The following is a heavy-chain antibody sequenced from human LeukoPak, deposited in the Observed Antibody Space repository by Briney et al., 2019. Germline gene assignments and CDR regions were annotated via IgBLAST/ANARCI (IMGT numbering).Heavy chain of an antibody. CDR1: GYSISSGYY. Sequence: SETLSLTCAVSGYSISSGYYWGWIRQPPGKWLEWIGSIYHSGSTYYNPSLKSRVTISVDTSKNQFSLKLSSVTAADTAVYYCARQGAVVVITTSFDYWGQGTLVTVSS. V-gene: IGHV4-38-2*01. D-gene: IGHD3-22*01. CDR3: ARQGAVVVITTSFDY. CDR2: IYHSGST. J-gene: IGHJ4*02.